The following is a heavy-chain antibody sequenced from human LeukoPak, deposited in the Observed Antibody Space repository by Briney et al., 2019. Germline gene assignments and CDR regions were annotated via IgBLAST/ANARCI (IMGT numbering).Heavy chain of an antibody. CDR2: INKDGSEK. CDR1: GFTFSSYW. V-gene: IGHV3-7*03. Sequence: GSLRLSCAASGFTFSSYWMSWVGQAPGKGLGWVANINKDGSEKYYVDSVKGRFTISRDNAKNSLYLQMNSLRAEDTGVYYCDGGTGWVSNLGGGQGTLVIVSS. CDR3: DGGTGWVSNLG. D-gene: IGHD6-19*01. J-gene: IGHJ4*02.